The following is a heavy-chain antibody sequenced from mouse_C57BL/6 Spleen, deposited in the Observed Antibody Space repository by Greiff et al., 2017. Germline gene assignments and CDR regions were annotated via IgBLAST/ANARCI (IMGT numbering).Heavy chain of an antibody. CDR3: GRSPEATVVASYCDVEV. J-gene: IGHJ1*03. CDR2: ILPGSGST. Sequence: VQLQQSGAELMKPGASVKLSCKASGYTFTGYWIEWVKQRPGHGLEWIGEILPGSGSTNYNEKFKGKATFTADTSSNTAYMLLSSLTTEDSAVDDCGRSPEATVVASYCDVEVRGTGTTVTVST. D-gene: IGHD1-1*01. V-gene: IGHV1-9*01. CDR1: GYTFTGYW.